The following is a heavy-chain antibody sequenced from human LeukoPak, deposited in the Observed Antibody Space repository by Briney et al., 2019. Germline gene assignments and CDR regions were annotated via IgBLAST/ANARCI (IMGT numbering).Heavy chain of an antibody. J-gene: IGHJ3*02. V-gene: IGHV3-23*01. D-gene: IGHD3-22*01. CDR1: GFTFSSYA. CDR2: ISGSGGST. CDR3: ARDYHYNSSEYAFDI. Sequence: GGSLRLSCAASGFTFSSYATSWVRQAPGKGLEWVSAISGSGGSTYYADSVKGRFTISRDNAKNSLYLQMNSLRAEDTAVYYCARDYHYNSSEYAFDIWGQGTMVTVSS.